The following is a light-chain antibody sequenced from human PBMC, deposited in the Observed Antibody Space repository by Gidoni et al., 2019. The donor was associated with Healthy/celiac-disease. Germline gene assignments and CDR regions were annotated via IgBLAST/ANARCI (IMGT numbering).Light chain of an antibody. CDR3: QQYYSTPYT. V-gene: IGKV4-1*01. J-gene: IGKJ2*01. CDR1: QSVLYNSINKNY. CDR2: WAS. Sequence: DIVMTQSSHSLAVSLGERATINCKSSQSVLYNSINKNYLAWYQQKPGQPPKLLIYWASTRESGVPDRISGSGSGTDFTLTISSLQAEDVAVYYCQQYYSTPYTFGQGTKLEIK.